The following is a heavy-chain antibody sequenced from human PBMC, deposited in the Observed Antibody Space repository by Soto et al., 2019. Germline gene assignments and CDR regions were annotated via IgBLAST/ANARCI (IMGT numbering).Heavy chain of an antibody. D-gene: IGHD3-10*01. CDR2: IYWDDDK. J-gene: IGHJ4*02. V-gene: IGHV2-5*02. CDR3: AHPYYAASGTRYYFDS. Sequence: QITLTESGPTLVKPTQTLTLICTFSGFSYSTSVVGVGWIREPPGKALEWLALIYWDDDKRYSPFLMSRLTITKDTSTNPVVLTKTNMDPGDTGTYYCAHPYYAASGTRYYFDSCGKGTLVTVSS. CDR1: GFSYSTSVVG.